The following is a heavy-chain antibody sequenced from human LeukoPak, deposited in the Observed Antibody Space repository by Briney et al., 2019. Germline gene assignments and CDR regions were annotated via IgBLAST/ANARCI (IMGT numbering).Heavy chain of an antibody. J-gene: IGHJ4*02. Sequence: GGSLGLSCAASGFTFSSYSMSWVRQAPGKGLEWVSSITSRSSHIYYADSVRGRFTISRDNAEKSLYLQMNSLRAEDTAVYYCARAGGIESAFDWGQGTLVTVSS. V-gene: IGHV3-21*01. CDR2: ITSRSSHI. D-gene: IGHD5-12*01. CDR1: GFTFSSYS. CDR3: ARAGGIESAFD.